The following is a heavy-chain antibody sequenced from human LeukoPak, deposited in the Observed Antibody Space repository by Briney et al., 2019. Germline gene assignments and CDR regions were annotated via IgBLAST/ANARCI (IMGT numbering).Heavy chain of an antibody. V-gene: IGHV3-23*01. Sequence: GGSLSLSCAASGFTFSSYAMSWVRQAPGKGLEWVSSITAGGGTTFYADSVKGRFAVSRDSPKNTLYLQMHSLRAEETAVYYCAKRGVNYGFDHWGQGTLVTVSS. D-gene: IGHD4-17*01. J-gene: IGHJ4*02. CDR3: AKRGVNYGFDH. CDR1: GFTFSSYA. CDR2: ITAGGGTT.